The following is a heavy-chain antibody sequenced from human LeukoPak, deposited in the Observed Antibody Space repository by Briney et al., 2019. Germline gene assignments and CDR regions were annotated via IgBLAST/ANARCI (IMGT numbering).Heavy chain of an antibody. CDR1: GFTLSSYS. CDR2: ISSSSSTI. D-gene: IGHD6-19*01. CDR3: ARDKRQWLASFDY. J-gene: IGHJ4*02. V-gene: IGHV3-48*01. Sequence: HPGGSLRLSCAASGFTLSSYSMNWVRQAPGKGLEWVSYISSSSSTIYYADSVKGRFTISRDNAKNSLYLQMNSLRAEDTAVYYCARDKRQWLASFDYWGQGTLVTVSS.